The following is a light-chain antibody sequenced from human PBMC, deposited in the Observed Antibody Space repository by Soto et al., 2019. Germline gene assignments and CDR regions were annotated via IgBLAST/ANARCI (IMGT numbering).Light chain of an antibody. Sequence: QSALTQPASVSGSPGQSITISCTGTSSVVGGYYYVSWYQHHPGKAPKLMIYQVSNRPSGVSNRFSGSKSGNTASLTISGLQAEDEADYYCSSYTSSNTFYVFGTGTKVTVL. J-gene: IGLJ1*01. CDR1: SSVVGGYYY. CDR3: SSYTSSNTFYV. CDR2: QVS. V-gene: IGLV2-14*01.